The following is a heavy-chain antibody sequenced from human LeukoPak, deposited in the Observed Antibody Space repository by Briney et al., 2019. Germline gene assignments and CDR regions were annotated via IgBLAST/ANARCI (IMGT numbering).Heavy chain of an antibody. CDR2: LYYSGST. J-gene: IGHJ3*02. V-gene: IGHV4-30-4*08. CDR1: GGSISSGDYY. Sequence: SQTLSLTCTVSGGSISSGDYYWSWIRQPPGKALEWIGYLYYSGSTYYHPSLKSRVTISVDTSKNQFSLKLSSVTAADTAVYYCARDTDMVRGVIKRAFDIWGQGTMVTVSS. CDR3: ARDTDMVRGVIKRAFDI. D-gene: IGHD3-10*01.